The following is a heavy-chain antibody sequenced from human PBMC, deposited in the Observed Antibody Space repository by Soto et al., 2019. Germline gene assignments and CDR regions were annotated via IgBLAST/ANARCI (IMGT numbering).Heavy chain of an antibody. J-gene: IGHJ6*02. CDR1: GFTFSSYG. V-gene: IGHV3-30*18. CDR2: ISYDGSNK. D-gene: IGHD3-3*01. CDR3: AKDDDDFWSGYRYYYGMDV. Sequence: QVQLVESGGGVVQPGRSLRLSCAASGFTFSSYGMHWVRQAPGKGLEWVAVISYDGSNKYYADSVKGRFIISRDNSKNTLYLQMNSLRAEDTAVYYCAKDDDDFWSGYRYYYGMDVWGQGTTVTVSS.